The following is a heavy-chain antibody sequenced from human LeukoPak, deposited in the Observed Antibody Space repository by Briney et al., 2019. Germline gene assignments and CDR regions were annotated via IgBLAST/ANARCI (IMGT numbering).Heavy chain of an antibody. Sequence: PSETLSLTCAVYGGSFSGYYWSWIRQPPGKGLEWIGEINHSGSTNYNPSLKSRVTISVDTSKNQFSLKLSSVTAADTAVYYCVAIVVVPAAIFDYWGQGTLVTVSS. V-gene: IGHV4-34*01. CDR1: GGSFSGYY. D-gene: IGHD2-2*03. J-gene: IGHJ4*02. CDR2: INHSGST. CDR3: VAIVVVPAAIFDY.